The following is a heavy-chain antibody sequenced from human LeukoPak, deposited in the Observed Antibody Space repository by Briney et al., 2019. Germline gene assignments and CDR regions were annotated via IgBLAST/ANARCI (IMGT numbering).Heavy chain of an antibody. Sequence: PSETLSLTCTVSGGSFSSYYWSWIRQPPGKGLEWIGYLYYSGSTNYSPSLKSRVIISIDTSKNQFSLKLSSVTAADTAVYYRARDSSGYYRFDPWGQGTLVTVSS. J-gene: IGHJ5*02. CDR1: GGSFSSYY. CDR2: LYYSGST. D-gene: IGHD3-22*01. V-gene: IGHV4-59*12. CDR3: ARDSSGYYRFDP.